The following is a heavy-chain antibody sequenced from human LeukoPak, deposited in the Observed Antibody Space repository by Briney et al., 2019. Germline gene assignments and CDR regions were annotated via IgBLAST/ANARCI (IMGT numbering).Heavy chain of an antibody. CDR3: ARDLSVTTVTTGGY. V-gene: IGHV3-21*01. J-gene: IGHJ4*02. CDR2: ISSSSSYI. Sequence: KSGGSLRLSCAASGFTFSSYSMNWVRQAPGKGLEWVSSISSSSSYIYYADSVKGRFTISGDNAKNSLYLQMNSLRAEDTAVYYCARDLSVTTVTTGGYWGQGTLVTVSS. D-gene: IGHD4-17*01. CDR1: GFTFSSYS.